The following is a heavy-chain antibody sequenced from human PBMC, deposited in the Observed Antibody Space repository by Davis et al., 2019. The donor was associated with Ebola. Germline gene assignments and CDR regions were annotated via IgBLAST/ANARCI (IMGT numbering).Heavy chain of an antibody. CDR2: ISGSGGST. CDR3: ATLRYFDWLFPNGPDY. Sequence: GESLKISCEGSGFTFSSYAMSWVRQAPGKGLEWVSGISGSGGSTYYADSVKGRFTISRDNSKNTLYLQMDSLRAEDTAVYYCATLRYFDWLFPNGPDYWGQGTLVTVSS. J-gene: IGHJ4*02. V-gene: IGHV3-23*01. D-gene: IGHD3-9*01. CDR1: GFTFSSYA.